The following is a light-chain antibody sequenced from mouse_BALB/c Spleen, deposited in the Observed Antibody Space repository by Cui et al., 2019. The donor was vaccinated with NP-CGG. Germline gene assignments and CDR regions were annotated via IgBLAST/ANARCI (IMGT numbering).Light chain of an antibody. Sequence: QAVVTQESALTTSPGETVTLTCRSSTGAVTTSNYANWVQEKPDHLFTGLIGGTNNRAPGVPARFSGSLIRDKAVLTITGAQTEDEAIYFCALWYSNHWVFGGGTKLTVL. CDR1: TGAVTTSNY. V-gene: IGLV1*01. CDR2: GTN. J-gene: IGLJ1*01. CDR3: ALWYSNHWV.